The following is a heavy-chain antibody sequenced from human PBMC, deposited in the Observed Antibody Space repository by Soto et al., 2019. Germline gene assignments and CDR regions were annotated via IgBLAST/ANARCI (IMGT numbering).Heavy chain of an antibody. CDR3: AREIEYGKGWFDP. CDR2: ISSSGNTI. V-gene: IGHV3-48*03. J-gene: IGHJ5*02. CDR1: GFSFSSYE. D-gene: IGHD1-26*01. Sequence: EVQLVESGGGLVQPGGSLRLSCADSGFSFSSYEMNWVRQAPGKGLEWVSYISSSGNTINYADSVKGRFTISRDNAKNSLYLQMNSLRAEDTAVYYCAREIEYGKGWFDPWGQGTLVTVSS.